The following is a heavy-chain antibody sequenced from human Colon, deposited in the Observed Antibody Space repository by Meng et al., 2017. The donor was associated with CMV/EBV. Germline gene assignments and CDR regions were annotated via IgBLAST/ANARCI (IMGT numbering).Heavy chain of an antibody. D-gene: IGHD2-15*01. CDR3: ARAAY. Sequence: LKISCAASGFTFSDHYMDWVRQAPGKGLEWVGRTRNKANSYTTEYAASVKGRFTISRDDSKNSLYLQMNSLKTEDTAVYYCARAAYWGQGTLVTVSS. V-gene: IGHV3-72*01. CDR2: TRNKANSYTT. CDR1: GFTFSDHY. J-gene: IGHJ4*02.